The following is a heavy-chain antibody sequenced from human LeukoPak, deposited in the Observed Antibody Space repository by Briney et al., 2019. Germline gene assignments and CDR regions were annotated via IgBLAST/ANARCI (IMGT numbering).Heavy chain of an antibody. J-gene: IGHJ4*02. V-gene: IGHV1-2*02. CDR3: ARGGAGLRLVYFDY. Sequence: ASVKVSCKASGYTFTGSYMHWVRQAPGPGLEWMGWINPNRGGTNYAQKFQGRVTMTRDTSISTAYMELSRLRSDDTAVYYCARGGAGLRLVYFDYWGQGTLVTVSS. CDR1: GYTFTGSY. CDR2: INPNRGGT. D-gene: IGHD4-17*01.